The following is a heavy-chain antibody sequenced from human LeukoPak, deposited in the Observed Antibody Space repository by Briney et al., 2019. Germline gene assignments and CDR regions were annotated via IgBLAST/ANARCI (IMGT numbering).Heavy chain of an antibody. CDR3: ARWPTVTYGFDP. CDR2: INPNSGVT. V-gene: IGHV1-2*06. Sequence: ASVKVSCKASRYTFTGYYMHWVRQAPGQGLKWMGRINPNSGVTNYAQKFQGRVAMTRDTSISTAYMELRRVRDANTAVYYCARWPTVTYGFDPWGQGTLVTVSS. CDR1: RYTFTGYY. D-gene: IGHD4-17*01. J-gene: IGHJ5*02.